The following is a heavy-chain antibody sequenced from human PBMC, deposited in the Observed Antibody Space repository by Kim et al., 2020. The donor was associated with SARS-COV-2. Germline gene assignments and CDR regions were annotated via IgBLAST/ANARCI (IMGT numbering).Heavy chain of an antibody. CDR3: ERERGDPTRVDY. V-gene: IGHV4-31*02. Sequence: YYTASLTSRVTISVDTSKTQFSLKLSSVTAADTAVYYCERERGDPTRVDYWGQGTLVTVSS. D-gene: IGHD2-21*01. J-gene: IGHJ4*02.